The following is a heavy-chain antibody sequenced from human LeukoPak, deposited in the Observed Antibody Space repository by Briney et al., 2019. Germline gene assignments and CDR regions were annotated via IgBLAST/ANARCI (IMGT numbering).Heavy chain of an antibody. CDR1: GGSFSGYY. Sequence: SETLSLTCAVYGGSFSGYYWSWIRQPPGKQLEWIGEINHSGSTNYNPPLKSRVTISIDKSKNQFSLKLTYVTAADTAVYYCAKDPHTGIAPDYWGQGTLVTVSS. D-gene: IGHD5-18*01. CDR2: INHSGST. V-gene: IGHV4-34*01. CDR3: AKDPHTGIAPDY. J-gene: IGHJ4*02.